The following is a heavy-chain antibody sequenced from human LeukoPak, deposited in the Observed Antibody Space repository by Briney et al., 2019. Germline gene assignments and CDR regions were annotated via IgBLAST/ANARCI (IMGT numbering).Heavy chain of an antibody. CDR1: EDSVSSNSAA. J-gene: IGHJ4*02. D-gene: IGHD3-10*01. V-gene: IGHV6-1*01. Sequence: SQTLSLTCVISEDSVSSNSAAWNWIRQSPSRGLEWLGRTYYRSKWYNDYAVSVKSRITINPDTSKNHFSLKLTSVTAADAAVYFCARLRVGEVRGVPFFDSWGQGILVTVSS. CDR2: TYYRSKWYN. CDR3: ARLRVGEVRGVPFFDS.